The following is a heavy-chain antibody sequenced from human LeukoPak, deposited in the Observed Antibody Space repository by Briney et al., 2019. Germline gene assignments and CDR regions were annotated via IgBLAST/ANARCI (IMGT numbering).Heavy chain of an antibody. CDR3: AKDELLEVTETPFDAFDI. D-gene: IGHD3-3*01. CDR1: GFTFSSYG. Sequence: PGGSLRLSCAASGFTFSSYGMHWVRQAPGKGLEWVAFIRYDGSNKYYADSVKGRFTISRDNSKNTLYLQMNSLRAEDTAVYYCAKDELLEVTETPFDAFDIWGQGTMVTVSP. CDR2: IRYDGSNK. J-gene: IGHJ3*02. V-gene: IGHV3-30*02.